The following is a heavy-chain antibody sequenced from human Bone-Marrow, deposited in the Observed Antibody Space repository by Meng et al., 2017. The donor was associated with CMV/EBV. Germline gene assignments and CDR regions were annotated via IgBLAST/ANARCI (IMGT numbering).Heavy chain of an antibody. J-gene: IGHJ5*02. CDR1: VSSNSAA. CDR2: TYYRSKWYN. Sequence: VSSNSAAWNWIRQSPSRGLEWLGRTYYRSKWYNDYAVSVKSRITINPDTSKNQFSLQLNPVTPEDTAVYYCARDIAAAGTGGTFDPWGQGTLVTVSS. D-gene: IGHD6-13*01. CDR3: ARDIAAAGTGGTFDP. V-gene: IGHV6-1*01.